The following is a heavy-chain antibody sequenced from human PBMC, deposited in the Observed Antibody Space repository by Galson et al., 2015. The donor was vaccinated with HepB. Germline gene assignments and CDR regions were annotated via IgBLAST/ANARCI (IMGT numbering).Heavy chain of an antibody. J-gene: IGHJ4*02. CDR2: IMPTFGTA. D-gene: IGHD3-22*01. CDR3: ATDYLDSSGSFY. Sequence: SVKVSCKASGDTFSTYAFSWVRQAPGQGLEWMGRIMPTFGTANHAQKFQGRVTMTADESTSTACMELSGLRSEDTAVYYCATDYLDSSGSFYWGQGSLVTVSS. CDR1: GDTFSTYA. V-gene: IGHV1-69*13.